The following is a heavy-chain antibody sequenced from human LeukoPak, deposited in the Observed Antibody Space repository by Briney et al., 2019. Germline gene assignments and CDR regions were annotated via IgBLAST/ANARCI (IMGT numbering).Heavy chain of an antibody. V-gene: IGHV4-34*01. D-gene: IGHD6-13*01. J-gene: IGHJ3*02. Sequence: PSETLSLTCAVYGGSFSGYYWSWIRQPPGKGLEWIGEINHSGSTNYNPSLKSRVTISVDTSKNQFSLKLSSVTAADTAVYYCARQKQQLVLGDAFDIWGQGTMVTVSS. CDR1: GGSFSGYY. CDR3: ARQKQQLVLGDAFDI. CDR2: INHSGST.